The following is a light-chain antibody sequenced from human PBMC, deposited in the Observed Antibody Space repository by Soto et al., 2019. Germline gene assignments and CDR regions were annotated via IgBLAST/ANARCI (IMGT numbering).Light chain of an antibody. Sequence: EIVLTQSPATLSLSPGERATLSCRSSRSVSRYLAWYQQKPGQAPRLLIYGASNRATGIPDRFSGSGSGTDFTLTISSLEPEDFAVYYCQQRSNWLITFGQGTRLEIK. J-gene: IGKJ5*01. CDR1: RSVSRY. CDR2: GAS. CDR3: QQRSNWLIT. V-gene: IGKV3-11*01.